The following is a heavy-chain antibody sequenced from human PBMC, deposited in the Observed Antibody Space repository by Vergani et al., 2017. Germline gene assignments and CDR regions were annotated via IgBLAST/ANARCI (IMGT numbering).Heavy chain of an antibody. CDR3: ARDASGLACDY. CDR1: GFTVSSNY. Sequence: EVQLVESGGGLIQPGGSLRLSCAASGFTVSSNYMSWVRQAPGKGLEWVSVIYSGGSTYYSDSGKCRFTIARDNYKNTLYLQMNSLRAEDTAVYYCARDASGLACDYWGQGTLVTVSS. J-gene: IGHJ4*02. V-gene: IGHV3-53*01. CDR2: IYSGGST. D-gene: IGHD3-22*01.